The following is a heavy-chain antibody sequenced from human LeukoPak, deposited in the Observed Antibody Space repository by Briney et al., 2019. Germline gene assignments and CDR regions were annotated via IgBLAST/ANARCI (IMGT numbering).Heavy chain of an antibody. CDR2: IYPGDSDT. D-gene: IGHD3-22*01. CDR1: GYTLTNNW. CDR3: ARGYDSSGYYYGY. J-gene: IGHJ4*02. Sequence: GESLKISCKASGYTLTNNWIAWVRQVPGKGLEWMGIIYPGDSDTRYSPSFQGQVTISADKSISTAYLQWSSLKASDTAMYYCARGYDSSGYYYGYWGQGTLVTVSS. V-gene: IGHV5-51*01.